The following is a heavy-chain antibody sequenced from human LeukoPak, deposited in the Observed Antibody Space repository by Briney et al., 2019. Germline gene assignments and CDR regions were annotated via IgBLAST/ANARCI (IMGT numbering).Heavy chain of an antibody. D-gene: IGHD1-26*01. J-gene: IGHJ4*02. CDR3: ARDKVVGATHFDY. V-gene: IGHV3-7*01. CDR1: GFTFSSYA. CDR2: IKQDGSEK. Sequence: GGSLRLSCAASGFTFSSYAMSWVRQAPGKGLEWVANIKQDGSEKYYVDSVKGRFTISRDNAKNSLYLQMSSLRAEDTAVYYCARDKVVGATHFDYWGQGTLVTVSS.